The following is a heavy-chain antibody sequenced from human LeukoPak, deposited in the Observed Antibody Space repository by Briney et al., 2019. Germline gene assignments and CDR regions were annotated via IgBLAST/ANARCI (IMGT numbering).Heavy chain of an antibody. CDR2: INPNSGGT. CDR1: GYTFTGYC. J-gene: IGHJ4*02. V-gene: IGHV1-2*02. D-gene: IGHD5-24*01. CDR3: ARGRDGYKGGFDY. Sequence: ASVKVSCKASGYTFTGYCMHWVRQAPGQGLEWMGWINPNSGGTNYAQKFQGRVTMTRDTSISTAYMELSRLRSDDTAVYYCARGRDGYKGGFDYWGQGTLVTVSS.